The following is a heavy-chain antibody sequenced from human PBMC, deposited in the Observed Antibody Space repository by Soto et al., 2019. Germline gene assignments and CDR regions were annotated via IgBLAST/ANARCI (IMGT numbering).Heavy chain of an antibody. CDR3: AKDYYGSGSYSSPFDI. J-gene: IGHJ3*02. Sequence: SVKVSCKASGGTFSSYAISWVRQAPGQGLEWMGGIIPIFGTANYAQKFQGRVTITADESTSTAYMELSSLRSEDTAVYYCAKDYYGSGSYSSPFDIWGQGTMVTV. D-gene: IGHD3-10*01. CDR1: GGTFSSYA. CDR2: IIPIFGTA. V-gene: IGHV1-69*13.